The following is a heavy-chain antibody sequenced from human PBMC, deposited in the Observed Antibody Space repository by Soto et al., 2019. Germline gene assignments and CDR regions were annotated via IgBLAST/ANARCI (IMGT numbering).Heavy chain of an antibody. CDR2: IYSGGST. J-gene: IGHJ4*02. Sequence: EVQLVETGGGLIQPGGSLRLSCAASGFTVSSNYMSWVRQAPGKGLEWVSVIYSGGSTYYADSVKGRFTISRDNSKNTLYLQMNSLRAEDTAVYYCARETIAAAGTFDYWGQGTLVTVSS. CDR1: GFTVSSNY. CDR3: ARETIAAAGTFDY. D-gene: IGHD6-13*01. V-gene: IGHV3-53*02.